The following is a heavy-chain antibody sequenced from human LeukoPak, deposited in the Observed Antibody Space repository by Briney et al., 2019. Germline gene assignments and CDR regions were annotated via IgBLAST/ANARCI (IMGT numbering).Heavy chain of an antibody. CDR3: AKEYYYGSGSYGEDAFDI. J-gene: IGHJ3*02. D-gene: IGHD3-10*01. CDR2: ISYDGSNK. CDR1: GFXFSSYG. Sequence: GRSLRLSCAVSGFXFSSYGMHWVRQAPGKGLEWVAVISYDGSNKYYADSVKGRFTISRDNSKNTLYLQMNSLRAEDTAVYYCAKEYYYGSGSYGEDAFDIWGQGTMVTVSS. V-gene: IGHV3-30*18.